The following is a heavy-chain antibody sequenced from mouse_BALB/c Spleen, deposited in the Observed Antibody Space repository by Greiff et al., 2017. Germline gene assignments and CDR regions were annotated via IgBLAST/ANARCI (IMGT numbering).Heavy chain of an antibody. CDR2: ISSGSSTI. J-gene: IGHJ2*01. CDR1: GFTFSSFG. D-gene: IGHD1-2*01. Sequence: EVQLVESGGGLVQPGGSRKLSCAASGFTFSSFGMHWVRQAPEKGLEWVAYISSGSSTIYYADTVKGRFTISRDNPKNTLFLQMTSLRSEDTAMYYCAKTTTATGYIDYWGQGTTLTVSS. V-gene: IGHV5-17*02. CDR3: AKTTTATGYIDY.